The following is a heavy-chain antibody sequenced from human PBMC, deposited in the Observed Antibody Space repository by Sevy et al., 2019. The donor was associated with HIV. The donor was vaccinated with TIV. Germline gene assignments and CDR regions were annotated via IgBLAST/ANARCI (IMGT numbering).Heavy chain of an antibody. CDR1: GFTLNSYW. Sequence: GGSLRLSCAASGFTLNSYWMSWVRQAPGKGLKSVANIKQDGSVKYYVDSVKGRFTISRDNARNLVYLQMSSLTAEDTALYYCVRAIAADASLWGQGTLVTVSS. J-gene: IGHJ4*02. D-gene: IGHD6-13*01. CDR3: VRAIAADASL. V-gene: IGHV3-7*01. CDR2: IKQDGSVK.